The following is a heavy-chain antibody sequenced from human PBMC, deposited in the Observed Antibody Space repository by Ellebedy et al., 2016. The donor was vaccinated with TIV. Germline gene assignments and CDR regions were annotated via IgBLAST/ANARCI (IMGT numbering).Heavy chain of an antibody. CDR3: ARYPLTGDVVFAFDI. CDR1: GGSISSSSYY. V-gene: IGHV4-39*01. J-gene: IGHJ3*02. Sequence: MPSETLSLTCTVSGGSISSSSYYWGWIRQPPGKGLEWIGSIYYSGSTYYNPSLKSRVTISVDTSKNQFSLKLSSVTAADTAVYYCARYPLTGDVVFAFDIWGQGTMVTVSS. D-gene: IGHD7-27*01. CDR2: IYYSGST.